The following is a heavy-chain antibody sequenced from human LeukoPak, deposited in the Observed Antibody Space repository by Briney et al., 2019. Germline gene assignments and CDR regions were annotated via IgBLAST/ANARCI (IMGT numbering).Heavy chain of an antibody. Sequence: LTGGSLRLSCAASGFTFDDYGMSWVRQAPGKGLEWVSGINWNGGSTGYADSVKGRFTISRDNAKNSLYLQMNSLRAEDTALYYCARVGSSSWFLMNYYYMDVWGKGTTVTVSS. D-gene: IGHD6-13*01. V-gene: IGHV3-20*04. CDR1: GFTFDDYG. CDR3: ARVGSSSWFLMNYYYMDV. CDR2: INWNGGST. J-gene: IGHJ6*03.